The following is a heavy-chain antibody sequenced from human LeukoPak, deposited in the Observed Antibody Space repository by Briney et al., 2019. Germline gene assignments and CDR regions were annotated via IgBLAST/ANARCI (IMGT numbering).Heavy chain of an antibody. Sequence: PGGSLRLSCAASGFTFSSYWMSWARQAPGKGLEWVANIKQDVSEKYYVDSVKGRFTISRDNAKNSLYLQMNSLRAEDTAVYYCARGIRENYYDSSGYYTSDWFDPWGQGTLVTVSS. CDR2: IKQDVSEK. V-gene: IGHV3-7*05. D-gene: IGHD3-22*01. CDR1: GFTFSSYW. CDR3: ARGIRENYYDSSGYYTSDWFDP. J-gene: IGHJ5*02.